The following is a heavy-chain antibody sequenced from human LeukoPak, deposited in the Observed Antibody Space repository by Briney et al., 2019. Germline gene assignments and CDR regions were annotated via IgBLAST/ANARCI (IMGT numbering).Heavy chain of an antibody. D-gene: IGHD3-10*01. CDR2: ISGSGGST. V-gene: IGHV3-23*01. J-gene: IGHJ4*02. CDR1: GFTFSSYA. CDR3: AKDFRPRGAFDY. Sequence: GGSLRLSCAASGFTFSSYAMSWVRQAPGKGLEWVSAISGSGGSTYYADSVKGRFTISRDNSKNTLYLQMNSLRAEDTAVYYRAKDFRPRGAFDYWGQGTLVTVSS.